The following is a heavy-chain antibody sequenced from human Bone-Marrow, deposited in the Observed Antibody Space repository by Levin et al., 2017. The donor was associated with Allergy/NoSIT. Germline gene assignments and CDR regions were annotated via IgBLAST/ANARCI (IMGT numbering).Heavy chain of an antibody. J-gene: IGHJ3*02. CDR2: IYYSGNT. V-gene: IGHV4-59*01. CDR1: GGSMSDYY. Sequence: SETLSLTCTVSGGSMSDYYWSWIRQSPGKGLEWIGYIYYSGNTKSNPSLKSRVAILIDTSRNQFSLRLSSVTAADTAVYYCARGRRPNYYDSSGYYGIWGQGTMVIVSS. D-gene: IGHD3-22*01. CDR3: ARGRRPNYYDSSGYYGI.